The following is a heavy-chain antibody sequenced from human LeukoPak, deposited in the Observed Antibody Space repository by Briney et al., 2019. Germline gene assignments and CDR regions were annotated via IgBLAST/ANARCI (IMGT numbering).Heavy chain of an antibody. V-gene: IGHV1-69*06. D-gene: IGHD3-10*01. Sequence: SVKVSCKASGGTFSSYAISWVRQAPGQGLGWMGGIIPIFGTANYAQKFQGRVTITADKSTSTAYMELSSLRSEDTAVYYCASQITMVRGVIVPYYYYGVDVWGKGTTVTVSS. J-gene: IGHJ6*04. CDR3: ASQITMVRGVIVPYYYYGVDV. CDR1: GGTFSSYA. CDR2: IIPIFGTA.